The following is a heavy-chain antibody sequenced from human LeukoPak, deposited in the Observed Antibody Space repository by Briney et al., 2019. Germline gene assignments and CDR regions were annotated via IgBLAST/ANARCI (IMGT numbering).Heavy chain of an antibody. V-gene: IGHV3-23*01. J-gene: IGHJ4*02. D-gene: IGHD3-10*01. CDR2: ITGNGGST. CDR1: GFTFRINA. Sequence: GRSLRLSCAASGFTFRINATSCVRQAPGKGLEWVSVITGNGGSTYYADSVKGRFTIFRDHYKNTLSLQMNSLRGEETAVYYCAKDAVAPGSGGDYFDYWGQGTLVTVSS. CDR3: AKDAVAPGSGGDYFDY.